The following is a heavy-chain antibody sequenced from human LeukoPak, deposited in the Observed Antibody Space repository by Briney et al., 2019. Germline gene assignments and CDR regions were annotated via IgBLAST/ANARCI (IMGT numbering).Heavy chain of an antibody. D-gene: IGHD3-3*01. Sequence: SETLSLTCTVSGGSISSSSYYWGWIRQPPGKGLEWIGSIYYSGSTYYNPSLKSRVTISVDTSKNQFSLKLSSVTAADTAVYYCARGNGYYDFWSGYYSSVNYYYYMDVWGKGTTVTVSS. J-gene: IGHJ6*03. CDR3: ARGNGYYDFWSGYYSSVNYYYYMDV. CDR2: IYYSGST. V-gene: IGHV4-39*07. CDR1: GGSISSSSYY.